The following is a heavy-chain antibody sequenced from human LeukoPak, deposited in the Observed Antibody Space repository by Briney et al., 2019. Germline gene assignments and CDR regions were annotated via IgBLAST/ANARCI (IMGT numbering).Heavy chain of an antibody. CDR3: AKGPQLGSGYHPDY. CDR2: ITGSDDKT. Sequence: QPGGSLSLSCAASGFTFSSAAMTWVRQAPGKGLEWVSIITGSDDKTYYADSVKGRFTISRDYSKDTLHLQMNCLGVEDTAIYYCAKGPQLGSGYHPDYWGQGTLVTVSS. J-gene: IGHJ4*02. D-gene: IGHD3-22*01. CDR1: GFTFSSAA. V-gene: IGHV3-23*01.